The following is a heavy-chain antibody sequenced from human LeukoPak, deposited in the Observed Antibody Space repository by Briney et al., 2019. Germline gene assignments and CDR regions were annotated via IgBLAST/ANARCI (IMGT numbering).Heavy chain of an antibody. CDR1: GFNVTSNY. J-gene: IGHJ4*02. CDR3: ARDFGYQLTNFDY. V-gene: IGHV3-53*05. CDR2: IYSDGTT. Sequence: GGSLRLSCAASGFNVTSNYMSWVRQAPGKGLEWVSVIYSDGTTYYADSVEGRFSISRDNSKNTLYLQMNSLRAEDTAVYYCARDFGYQLTNFDYWGQGTLVTVSS. D-gene: IGHD2-2*01.